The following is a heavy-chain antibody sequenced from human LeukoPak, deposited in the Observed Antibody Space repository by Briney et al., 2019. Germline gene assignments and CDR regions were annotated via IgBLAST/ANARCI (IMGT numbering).Heavy chain of an antibody. CDR3: AKRGTTGVREGFDI. Sequence: GGSLRLSCAASGFTVSSNYMSWVRQAPGKGLEWVSAISGSTGSAYYADSVEGRFTISRDNSKNTLYLQMNSLRAEDTAVYYCAKRGTTGVREGFDIWGRGTMVTVSS. V-gene: IGHV3-23*01. CDR2: ISGSTGSA. CDR1: GFTVSSNY. D-gene: IGHD2-8*01. J-gene: IGHJ3*02.